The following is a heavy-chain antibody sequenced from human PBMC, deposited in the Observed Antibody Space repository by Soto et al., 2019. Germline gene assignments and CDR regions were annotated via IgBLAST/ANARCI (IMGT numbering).Heavy chain of an antibody. CDR3: ARDHTWSYYYDSSGSGYFDY. V-gene: IGHV1-18*04. J-gene: IGHJ4*02. Sequence: GASVKVSCKASGYTFTSYGISWVRQAPGQGLEWMGWISAYNGNTNYAQKLQGRVTMTTDTSTSTAYMELRSLRSDDTAVYYCARDHTWSYYYDSSGSGYFDYWGQGTLVTVPQ. CDR2: ISAYNGNT. D-gene: IGHD3-22*01. CDR1: GYTFTSYG.